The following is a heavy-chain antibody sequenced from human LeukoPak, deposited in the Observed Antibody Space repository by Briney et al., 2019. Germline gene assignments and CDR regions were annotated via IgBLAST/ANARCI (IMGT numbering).Heavy chain of an antibody. J-gene: IGHJ4*01. CDR3: KSGGAAPGSFDY. D-gene: IGHD1-26*01. CDR1: GFTFTTYW. Sequence: GGSLRLSCAASGFTFTTYWMSLMRQAPSKGLQWVANIKHDGSEQYYVDSVKGRFTISRDNAKNSLFLQMNSLGVEDTAVYYCKSGGAAPGSFDYWGHGALVTVSS. CDR2: IKHDGSEQ. V-gene: IGHV3-7*01.